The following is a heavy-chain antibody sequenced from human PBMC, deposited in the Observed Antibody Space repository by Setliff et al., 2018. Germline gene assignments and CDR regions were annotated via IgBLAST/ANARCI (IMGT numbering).Heavy chain of an antibody. V-gene: IGHV1-18*01. CDR2: ISAYKDKT. Sequence: ASVKVSCKSYGYPFNTYGISWVRQAPGQGPEWMGWISAYKDKTRSTERFQDRLTLTIDTSTNTVFMELRDLRADDTATYYCARDGGKYCATTSCFHFDYWGQGTQVTVS. J-gene: IGHJ4*02. D-gene: IGHD2-2*01. CDR3: ARDGGKYCATTSCFHFDY. CDR1: GYPFNTYG.